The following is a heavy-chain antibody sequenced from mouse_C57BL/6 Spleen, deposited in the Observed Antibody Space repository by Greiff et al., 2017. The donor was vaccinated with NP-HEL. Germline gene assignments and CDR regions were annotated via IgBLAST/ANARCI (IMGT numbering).Heavy chain of an antibody. CDR1: GYTFTNYW. D-gene: IGHD2-14*01. CDR2: IYPGGGYT. Sequence: VQLVESGAELVRPGTSVKMSCKASGYTFTNYWIGWAKQRPGHGLEWIGDIYPGGGYTNYNEKFKGKATLTADKSSSTAYMQFSSLTSEDSAIYYCARGVPRYFDVWGTGTTVTVSS. J-gene: IGHJ1*03. V-gene: IGHV1-63*01. CDR3: ARGVPRYFDV.